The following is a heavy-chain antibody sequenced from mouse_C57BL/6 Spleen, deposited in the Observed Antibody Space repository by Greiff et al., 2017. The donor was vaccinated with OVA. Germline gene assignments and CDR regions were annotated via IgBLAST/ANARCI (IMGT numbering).Heavy chain of an antibody. CDR1: GYSITSGYY. CDR3: ARGDYYGSPWYFDV. D-gene: IGHD1-1*01. CDR2: ISYDGSN. J-gene: IGHJ1*03. V-gene: IGHV3-6*01. Sequence: DVQLQESGPGLVKPSQSLSLTCSVTGYSITSGYYWNWIRQFPGNKLEWMGYISYDGSNNYNPSLKNRISITRDTSKNQFFLKLNSVTTEDTATYYCARGDYYGSPWYFDVWGTGTTVTVSS.